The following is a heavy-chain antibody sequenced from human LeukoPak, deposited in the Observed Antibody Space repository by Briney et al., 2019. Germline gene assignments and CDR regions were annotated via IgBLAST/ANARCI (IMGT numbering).Heavy chain of an antibody. CDR3: ARDVGATPGYFDY. J-gene: IGHJ4*02. V-gene: IGHV4-59*01. D-gene: IGHD1-26*01. CDR2: IYYSGSTYYSGST. Sequence: SETLSLTCTVSGDSISSYYWTWIRQPPGKGLEWIGYIYYSGSTYYSGSTNYNPSLKSRVTISVDTSKNQFSLKLGSVTAADTAVYYCARDVGATPGYFDYWGQGTLVTVSS. CDR1: GDSISSYY.